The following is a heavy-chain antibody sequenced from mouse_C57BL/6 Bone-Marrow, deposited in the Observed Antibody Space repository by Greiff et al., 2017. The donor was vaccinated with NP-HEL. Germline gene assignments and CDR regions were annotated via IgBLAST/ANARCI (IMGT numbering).Heavy chain of an antibody. CDR3: ARDLYYYGSSSWFAD. CDR2: IHPNSGST. D-gene: IGHD1-1*01. V-gene: IGHV1-64*01. CDR1: GYTFTSYW. J-gene: IGHJ3*01. Sequence: QVQLQQPGAELVKPGASVKLSCKASGYTFTSYWMHWVKQRPGQGLEWIGMIHPNSGSTNYNEKFKSKATLTVDKSSSTAYMQLSSLTSEDSAVYYCARDLYYYGSSSWFADWGQGTLVTVAA.